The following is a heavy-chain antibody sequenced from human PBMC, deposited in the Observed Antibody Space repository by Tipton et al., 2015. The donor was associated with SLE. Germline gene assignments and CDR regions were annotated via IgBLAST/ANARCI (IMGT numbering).Heavy chain of an antibody. Sequence: TLSLTCTVSGGSISSGGYYWSWIRQHPGKGLEWIGYIYYSGSTYYNPSLKSRVTISVDTSKNQFSLKLSSVTATDTAVYYCARDRGTGYYYYYMDVWGKGTTVTVSS. J-gene: IGHJ6*03. CDR3: ARDRGTGYYYYYMDV. D-gene: IGHD3-10*01. CDR1: GGSISSGGYY. CDR2: IYYSGST. V-gene: IGHV4-31*03.